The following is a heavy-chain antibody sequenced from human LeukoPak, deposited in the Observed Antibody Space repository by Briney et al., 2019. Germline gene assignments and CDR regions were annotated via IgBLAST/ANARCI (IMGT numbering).Heavy chain of an antibody. Sequence: GGSLRLSCAASGFTFDDYGMSWVRQAPGKGLEWVSSISSSSSYIYYADSVKGRFTISRDNAKNSLYLQMNSLRAEDTAVYYCARDRGFSSYTYNWFDPWGQGTLVTVSS. V-gene: IGHV3-21*01. CDR3: ARDRGFSSYTYNWFDP. CDR2: ISSSSSYI. J-gene: IGHJ5*02. CDR1: GFTFDDYG. D-gene: IGHD2-2*02.